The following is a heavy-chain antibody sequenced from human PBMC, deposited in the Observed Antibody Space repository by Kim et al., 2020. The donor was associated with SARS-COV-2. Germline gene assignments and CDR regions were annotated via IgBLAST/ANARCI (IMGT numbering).Heavy chain of an antibody. CDR3: ARDFVYTATGFDY. Sequence: GGSLRLSCAASGFTFSSYWMSWVRQAPGKGLEWVANIKQDGSEKYYVDSVKGRFTISRDNAKNSLYLQINSLRAEDTAVYYCARDFVYTATGFDYWGQGTLVTVSS. D-gene: IGHD5-18*01. V-gene: IGHV3-7*01. J-gene: IGHJ4*02. CDR1: GFTFSSYW. CDR2: IKQDGSEK.